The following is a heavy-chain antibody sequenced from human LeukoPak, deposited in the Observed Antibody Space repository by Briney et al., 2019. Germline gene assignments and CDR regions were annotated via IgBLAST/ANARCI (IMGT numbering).Heavy chain of an antibody. CDR1: GFKFSDSY. Sequence: PGGSLRLSCVASGFKFSDSYMNWLRQAPGKGLEWISYITSSGTTMYYADSVKGRFTVSRDNAKNSLHLQMNSLRAEDTAVYYCANPGGYSYGKIDYWGQGTLVTVSS. J-gene: IGHJ4*02. V-gene: IGHV3-11*04. CDR3: ANPGGYSYGKIDY. CDR2: ITSSGTTM. D-gene: IGHD5-18*01.